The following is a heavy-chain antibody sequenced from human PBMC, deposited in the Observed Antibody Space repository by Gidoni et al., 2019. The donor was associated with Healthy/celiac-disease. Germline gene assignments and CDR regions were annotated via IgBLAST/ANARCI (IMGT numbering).Heavy chain of an antibody. Sequence: EVQLVESGGGLVQPGRSLRLSCTASGFTFGDYAMSWFRQAQGKGLGWVGFIRSKAYGGTKEYAASVKGRFTSSRDDSKSIAYLQMNSLKTEDTAVYYCTRKWFGELLKGSDAFDIWGQGTMVTVSS. CDR1: GFTFGDYA. CDR3: TRKWFGELLKGSDAFDI. D-gene: IGHD3-10*01. V-gene: IGHV3-49*03. J-gene: IGHJ3*02. CDR2: IRSKAYGGTK.